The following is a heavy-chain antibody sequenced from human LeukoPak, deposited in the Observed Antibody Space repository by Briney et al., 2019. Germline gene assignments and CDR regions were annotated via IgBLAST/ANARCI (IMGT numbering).Heavy chain of an antibody. D-gene: IGHD7-27*01. V-gene: IGHV3-23*01. CDR1: GFTFSSYS. Sequence: GGSLRLSCAASGFTFSSYSMNWVRQAPGKGLEWVSAISGSGGSTYYADSVKGRFTISRDNSKNTLYLQMNSLRAEDTAVYYCAKDPLSGEAFDIWGQGTMVTVSS. J-gene: IGHJ3*02. CDR2: ISGSGGST. CDR3: AKDPLSGEAFDI.